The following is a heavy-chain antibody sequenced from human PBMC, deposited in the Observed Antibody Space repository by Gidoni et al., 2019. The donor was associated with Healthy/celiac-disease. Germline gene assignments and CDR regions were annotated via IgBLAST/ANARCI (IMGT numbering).Heavy chain of an antibody. Sequence: QLQLQESGPGLVKPSETLSLTCTVPGGSISSSSYYWGWIRQPPGKGLEWIGSIYYSGSTYYNPSLKSRVTISVDTSKNQFSLKLSSVTAADTAVYYCARRRYSSSSPIDYWGQGTLVTVSS. V-gene: IGHV4-39*01. CDR2: IYYSGST. J-gene: IGHJ4*02. D-gene: IGHD6-6*01. CDR3: ARRRYSSSSPIDY. CDR1: GGSISSSSYY.